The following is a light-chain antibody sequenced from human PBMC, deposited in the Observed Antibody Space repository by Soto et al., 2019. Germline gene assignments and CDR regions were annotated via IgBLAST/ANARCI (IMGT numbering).Light chain of an antibody. CDR3: QSYDNSLSGYV. Sequence: QSVLTQPPSVSGAPGQRVTISCTGSSSNIGAGYDGHWYQQLPGTAPKLLIYGNTNRPSGVPDRFSGSKSGTSASLAITGLRAEDEADYYCQSYDNSLSGYVFGTGNKLTVL. V-gene: IGLV1-40*01. CDR2: GNT. CDR1: SSNIGAGYD. J-gene: IGLJ1*01.